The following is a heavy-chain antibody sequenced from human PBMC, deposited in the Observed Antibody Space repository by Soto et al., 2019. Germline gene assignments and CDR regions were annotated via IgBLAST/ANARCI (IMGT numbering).Heavy chain of an antibody. CDR3: ARDSGAIDFDY. CDR2: INAGNGNT. CDR1: GYTFTSYA. Sequence: GASVKVSCKASGYTFTSYAMHWVRQAPGQRLECMGSINAGNGNTKYSQKFQGRVTMTRDTSTSTVYMELSSLRSEDTAVYYCARDSGAIDFDYWGQGTLVTVSS. V-gene: IGHV1-3*01. D-gene: IGHD3-16*02. J-gene: IGHJ4*02.